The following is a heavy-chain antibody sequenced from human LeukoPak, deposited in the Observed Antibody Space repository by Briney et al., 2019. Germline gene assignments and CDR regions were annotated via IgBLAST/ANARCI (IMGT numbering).Heavy chain of an antibody. CDR3: ARARFLEWSPPGNWFDP. V-gene: IGHV1-69*05. Sequence: ASVKVSCKASGGTFSSYAISWVRQAPGQGLEWMGGIIPIFGTANYAQKFQGRVTITTDESTSTAYMELSSLRSEDTAVYYCARARFLEWSPPGNWFDPWGQGTLVTVSS. CDR1: GGTFSSYA. D-gene: IGHD3-3*01. J-gene: IGHJ5*02. CDR2: IIPIFGTA.